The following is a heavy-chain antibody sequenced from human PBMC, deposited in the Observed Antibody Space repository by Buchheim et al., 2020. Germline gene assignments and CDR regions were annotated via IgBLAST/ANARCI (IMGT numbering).Heavy chain of an antibody. CDR3: ARDNPKGNY. V-gene: IGHV3-23*01. CDR1: GFTFSNYA. Sequence: EVQLLESGGGLVQPGGSLRLSCAVSGFTFSNYAMSWGRQAPGKGLEWVSSITTSGGSTSYADSVKGRFTISRDNSKNTLYLQMNSLGVEDTAVYYCARDNPKGNYWGQGTL. CDR2: ITTSGGST. J-gene: IGHJ4*02.